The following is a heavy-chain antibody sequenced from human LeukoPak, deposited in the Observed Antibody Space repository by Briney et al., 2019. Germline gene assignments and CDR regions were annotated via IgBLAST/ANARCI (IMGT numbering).Heavy chain of an antibody. CDR1: GGSISSYY. CDR3: ARERLAEMATDYYYGMDV. CDR2: IYYSGST. D-gene: IGHD5-24*01. Sequence: SETLSLTCTVSGGSISSYYWSWIRQPPGKGLEWIGYIYYSGSTNYNPSLKSRVTISVDTSKNQFSLKLSSVTAADTAVYYCARERLAEMATDYYYGMDVWGQGTTVTVSS. J-gene: IGHJ6*02. V-gene: IGHV4-59*01.